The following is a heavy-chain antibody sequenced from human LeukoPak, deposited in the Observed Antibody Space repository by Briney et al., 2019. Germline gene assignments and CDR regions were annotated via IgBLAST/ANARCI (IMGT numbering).Heavy chain of an antibody. CDR2: IYTSGST. V-gene: IGHV4-61*02. D-gene: IGHD5-18*01. Sequence: SETLSLTCTVSGGSISSGSYYWSWIRQPAGKGLEWIGRIYTSGSTNYNPSLKSRVTISVDTSKNQFSLKLSSVTAADTAVYYCARDRGYSYGLDYWGQGTLVTVSS. CDR3: ARDRGYSYGLDY. CDR1: GGSISSGSYY. J-gene: IGHJ4*02.